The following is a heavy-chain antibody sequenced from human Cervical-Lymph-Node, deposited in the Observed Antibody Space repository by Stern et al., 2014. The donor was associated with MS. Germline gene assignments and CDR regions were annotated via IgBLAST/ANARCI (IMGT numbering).Heavy chain of an antibody. CDR1: GFTFSSYG. Sequence: QVQLVESGGGVVQPGRSLRLSCAASGFTFSSYGMHWVRQAPGKGLEWAAVISYDGSNKYYADSVKGRFTISRDNSKNTLYLQMNSLRAEDTAVYYCAKDGPRLGSRMDVWGQGTTFTVSS. D-gene: IGHD3-10*02. CDR3: AKDGPRLGSRMDV. V-gene: IGHV3-30*18. CDR2: ISYDGSNK. J-gene: IGHJ6*02.